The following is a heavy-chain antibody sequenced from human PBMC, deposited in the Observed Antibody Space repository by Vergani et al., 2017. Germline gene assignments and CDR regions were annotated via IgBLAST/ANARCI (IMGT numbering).Heavy chain of an antibody. V-gene: IGHV1-18*01. J-gene: IGHJ6*02. D-gene: IGHD2-21*02. CDR3: ARDQGCGGDCSRYYYYYYGMGV. CDR1: GYTFTSYG. Sequence: QVQLVQSGAEVKKPGASVKVSCKASGYTFTSYGISWVRQAPGQGLEWMGWISAYNGNTNYAQKLQGRVTMTTDTSTSTAYMELRSLRSDDTAVYYCARDQGCGGDCSRYYYYYYGMGVWGQGTTVTVSS. CDR2: ISAYNGNT.